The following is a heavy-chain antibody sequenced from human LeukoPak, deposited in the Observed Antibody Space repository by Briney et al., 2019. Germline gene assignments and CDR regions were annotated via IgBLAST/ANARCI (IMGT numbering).Heavy chain of an antibody. D-gene: IGHD3-9*01. Sequence: ASVKVSCKTSGYTFAAHYIHWVRQAPGQGLEWMGGIIPIFGTANYAQKFQGRVTITADESTSTAYMELSSLRSEDTAVYYCARDRATYDILTGYYSEWGQGTLVTVSS. V-gene: IGHV1-69*13. CDR1: GYTFAAHY. CDR3: ARDRATYDILTGYYSE. J-gene: IGHJ4*02. CDR2: IIPIFGTA.